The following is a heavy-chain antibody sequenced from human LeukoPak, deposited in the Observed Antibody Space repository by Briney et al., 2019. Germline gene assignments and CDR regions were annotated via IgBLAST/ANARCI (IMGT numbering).Heavy chain of an antibody. D-gene: IGHD3-10*01. CDR3: TTLNYYGSGSYSY. V-gene: IGHV3-15*01. Sequence: GGSLRLSCAASGFTFSNAWMSWVRQAPGKGLEWVGRIKSKTDGGTTDYAAPVKGRLTISRDDSKNTLYLQMNSLKTEDTAVYYCTTLNYYGSGSYSYWGQGTLVTVSS. CDR1: GFTFSNAW. CDR2: IKSKTDGGTT. J-gene: IGHJ4*02.